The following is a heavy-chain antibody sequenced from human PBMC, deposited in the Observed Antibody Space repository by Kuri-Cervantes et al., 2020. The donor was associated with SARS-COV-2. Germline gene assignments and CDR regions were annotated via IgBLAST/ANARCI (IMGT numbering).Heavy chain of an antibody. V-gene: IGHV3-30*02. Sequence: GESLKISCAASGFTFSSYGMHWVRQAPGKGLEWVALIHYDGTNTYYADSVKGRFTISRDNSKNTLYLQMNSLRAEDTAVYYCATALIVATVDYWGQGTLVTVSS. J-gene: IGHJ4*02. D-gene: IGHD5-12*01. CDR3: ATALIVATVDY. CDR1: GFTFSSYG. CDR2: IHYDGTNT.